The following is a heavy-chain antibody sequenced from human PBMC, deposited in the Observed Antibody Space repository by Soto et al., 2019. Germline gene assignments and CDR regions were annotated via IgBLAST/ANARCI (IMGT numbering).Heavy chain of an antibody. CDR1: GGSISSGGYY. D-gene: IGHD2-2*01. CDR3: ARVDCCSSNCYVDSPNYFDC. CDR2: IYYSGST. Sequence: SETLSLTCTVSGGSISSGGYYWSWIRQHPGKGLDWIGYIYYSGSTYYNPSLKSRVTISVDTSKNQFSLKLSSVTAADTAVYYFARVDCCSSNCYVDSPNYFDCWGQGTLVTVSS. V-gene: IGHV4-31*03. J-gene: IGHJ4*02.